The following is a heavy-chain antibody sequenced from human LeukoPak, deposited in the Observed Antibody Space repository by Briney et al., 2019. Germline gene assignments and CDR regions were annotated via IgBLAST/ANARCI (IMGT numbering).Heavy chain of an antibody. Sequence: SETLSLTCTVSGGSISSSSYYWGWIRQPPGKGLEWIGSIYYSGNSYYNPSLKSRVTISVDTSKNQFSLRLSSVTAADTAVYYCARVPVNIWENWFDPWGQGTLVTVSS. CDR3: ARVPVNIWENWFDP. J-gene: IGHJ5*02. CDR1: GGSISSSSYY. CDR2: IYYSGNS. V-gene: IGHV4-39*07. D-gene: IGHD1-26*01.